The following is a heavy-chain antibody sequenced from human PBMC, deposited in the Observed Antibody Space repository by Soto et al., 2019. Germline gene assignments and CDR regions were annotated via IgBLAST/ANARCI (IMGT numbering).Heavy chain of an antibody. CDR2: IWYDGSNK. CDR1: GFTFSSYG. D-gene: IGHD2-15*01. CDR3: ARLGYCSGGSCYSWEYYYYGMDV. V-gene: IGHV3-33*01. Sequence: PGGSLRLSCAASGFTFSSYGMHWVRQAPGKGLEWVAVIWYDGSNKYYADSVKGRFTISRDNSKNTLYLQMNSLRAEDTAVYYCARLGYCSGGSCYSWEYYYYGMDVWGQGTTVTVSS. J-gene: IGHJ6*02.